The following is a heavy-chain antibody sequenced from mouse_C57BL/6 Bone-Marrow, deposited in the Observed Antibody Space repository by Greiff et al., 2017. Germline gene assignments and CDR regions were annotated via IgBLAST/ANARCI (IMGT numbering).Heavy chain of an antibody. CDR3: TTSTVVAGHDAMDH. Sequence: EVQLQQSGAELVRPGASVKLSCTASGFTIKDDYMHWVKQRPEQGLEWIGWIDPENGDTEYDSKFQGKATITADTSSNTAYLQLSRLTSEDTVGYVWTTSTVVAGHDAMDHWGKGTSDTVSS. D-gene: IGHD1-1*01. CDR1: GFTIKDDY. CDR2: IDPENGDT. V-gene: IGHV14-4*01. J-gene: IGHJ4*01.